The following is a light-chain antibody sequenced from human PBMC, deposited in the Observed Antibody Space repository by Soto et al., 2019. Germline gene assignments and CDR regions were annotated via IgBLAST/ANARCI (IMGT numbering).Light chain of an antibody. CDR1: QSVNSN. V-gene: IGKV3D-15*01. CDR3: QQYKNWPLT. Sequence: EIVMTQSPATLSVSPGERATLSCRASQSVNSNLAWYQQKPGQAPRLLIYGASTRATGIPARFSGSGSGTVFTLTISSLQSEDFVVYYCQQYKNWPLTFVGGTKVEIK. CDR2: GAS. J-gene: IGKJ4*01.